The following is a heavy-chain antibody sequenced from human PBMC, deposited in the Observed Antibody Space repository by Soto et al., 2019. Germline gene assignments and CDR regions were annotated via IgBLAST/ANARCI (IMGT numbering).Heavy chain of an antibody. Sequence: QVQLVESGGGVVQPGGSLRLSCAASGFTFSTYALHWVRQAPGKGLEWVALISYDGGNKYYADSVKGRFTISRDNSKNTLYLQMNSLRAEERAVYYCARDRDSGGYSQTNFDYWGQGTLVTVSS. CDR1: GFTFSTYA. J-gene: IGHJ4*02. D-gene: IGHD3-10*01. CDR2: ISYDGGNK. V-gene: IGHV3-30-3*01. CDR3: ARDRDSGGYSQTNFDY.